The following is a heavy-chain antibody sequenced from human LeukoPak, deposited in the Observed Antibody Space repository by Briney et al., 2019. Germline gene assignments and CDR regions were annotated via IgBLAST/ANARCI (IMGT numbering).Heavy chain of an antibody. V-gene: IGHV3-21*01. J-gene: IGHJ6*02. Sequence: PGGSLRLSCAASGFTFSSYSTNWVRQAPGKGLEWVSSISSSSSYIYYADSVKGRFTISRDNAKNSLYLQMNSLRAEDTAVYYCARATMVRGVTTEYYYYGMDVWGQGTTVTVSS. CDR1: GFTFSSYS. CDR3: ARATMVRGVTTEYYYYGMDV. D-gene: IGHD3-10*01. CDR2: ISSSSSYI.